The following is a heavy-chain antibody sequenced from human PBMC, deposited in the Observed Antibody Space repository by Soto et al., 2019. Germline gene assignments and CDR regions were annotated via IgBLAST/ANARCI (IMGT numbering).Heavy chain of an antibody. CDR1: GFTFDDNA. V-gene: IGHV3-9*01. Sequence: PGGCPALIRAVYGFTFDDNAMHWVRQAPEKGLEWVSGINWKSDIGYADSVKGRFTISRENAENSLYLQMNSLRAEDTALYYCAISQDRGGRTTSIYWG. J-gene: IGHJ4*01. CDR3: AISQDRGGRTTSIY. CDR2: INWKSDI. D-gene: IGHD3-16*01.